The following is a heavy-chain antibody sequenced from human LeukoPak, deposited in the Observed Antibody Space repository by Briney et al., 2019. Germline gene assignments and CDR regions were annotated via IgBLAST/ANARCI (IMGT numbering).Heavy chain of an antibody. CDR2: IYYSGST. CDR3: ARPAYRGSYYDAFDI. D-gene: IGHD1-26*01. CDR1: GGSISSSSYY. J-gene: IGHJ3*02. Sequence: PSETLSLTCTVSGGSISSSSYYWGWIRQPPGKGLERIGSIYYSGSTYYNPSLKSRVTISVDTSKNKFSLKLNSVTAADTAVYYCARPAYRGSYYDAFDIWGQGTMVTVSS. V-gene: IGHV4-39*01.